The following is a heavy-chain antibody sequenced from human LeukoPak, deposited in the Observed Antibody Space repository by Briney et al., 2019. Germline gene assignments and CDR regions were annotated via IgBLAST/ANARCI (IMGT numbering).Heavy chain of an antibody. Sequence: SETLSLTCTVSGGSISSSSYYWGWIRQPPGKGLEGIGSIYYSGSTYYNPSLKSRVTISVDTSKNQFSLKLSSVPAADTAVYYCARHTIRGYDVSTFHYWGQGTLVTVSS. CDR2: IYYSGST. J-gene: IGHJ4*02. V-gene: IGHV4-39*01. D-gene: IGHD5-12*01. CDR3: ARHTIRGYDVSTFHY. CDR1: GGSISSSSYY.